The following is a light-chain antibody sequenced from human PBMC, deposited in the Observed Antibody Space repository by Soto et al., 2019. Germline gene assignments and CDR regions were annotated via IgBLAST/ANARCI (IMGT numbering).Light chain of an antibody. J-gene: IGKJ2*01. CDR3: QQYDSSPPYT. Sequence: EIVLTQSPGTLSLSPGERATLSCRASHSVSSSYLAWYQQKPGQAPRLLIYGASSRATGIPDRFSGSGSGTDFTLTISRLEPEDFAVYYCQQYDSSPPYTFGQGTKLEIK. CDR1: HSVSSSY. V-gene: IGKV3-20*01. CDR2: GAS.